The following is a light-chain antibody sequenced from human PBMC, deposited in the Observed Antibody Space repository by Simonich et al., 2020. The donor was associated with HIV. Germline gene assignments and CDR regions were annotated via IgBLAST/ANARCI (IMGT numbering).Light chain of an antibody. Sequence: QSALTQPASVSGAPGQSITISCPGTSSDVGIYNYVSWYQHQQGKAPKVMIYHISKRPSGVSKRSSGSKPGNTASLTISGLQAEDEADDYCSSYTRSSTWVFGGGTTVTVL. CDR3: SSYTRSSTWV. CDR2: HIS. V-gene: IGLV2-14*03. CDR1: SSDVGIYNY. J-gene: IGLJ3*02.